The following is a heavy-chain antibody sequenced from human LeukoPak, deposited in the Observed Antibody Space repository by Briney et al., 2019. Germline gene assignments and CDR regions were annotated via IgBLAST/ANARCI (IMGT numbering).Heavy chain of an antibody. V-gene: IGHV4-39*07. CDR2: IYTSGST. CDR3: ARGGISWFDP. CDR1: GGSISSSSYY. J-gene: IGHJ5*02. Sequence: SETLSLTCTVSGGSISSSSYYWGWIRQPPGKGLEWIGRIYTSGSTNYNPSLKSRVTISVDTSKNQFSLKLSSVTAADTAVYYCARGGISWFDPWGQGTLVTVSS. D-gene: IGHD2-8*02.